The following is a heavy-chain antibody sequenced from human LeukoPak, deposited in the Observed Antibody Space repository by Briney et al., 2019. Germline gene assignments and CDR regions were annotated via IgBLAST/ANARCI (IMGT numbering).Heavy chain of an antibody. D-gene: IGHD3-22*01. CDR2: ISSSSSYI. CDR1: GFTFRSYS. CDR3: ARDYYDSSGLLPLFDY. J-gene: IGHJ4*02. Sequence: GGSLRLSCAASGFTFRSYSMNWVRQAPGKGLEWVSSISSSSSYIYYADSVKGRFTISRDNAKNSLYLQMNSLRAEDTAVYYCARDYYDSSGLLPLFDYWGQGTLVTVSS. V-gene: IGHV3-21*01.